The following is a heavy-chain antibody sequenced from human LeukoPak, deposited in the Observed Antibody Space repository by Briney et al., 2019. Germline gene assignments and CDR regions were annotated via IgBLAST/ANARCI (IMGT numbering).Heavy chain of an antibody. CDR2: ISAYNGNT. J-gene: IGHJ6*02. V-gene: IGHV1-18*01. CDR3: AREGDGYSGYDSVWSYYYYGMDV. CDR1: GYTFTSYG. Sequence: ASVKVSCKASGYTFTSYGISWVRQAPGQGLGWMGWISAYNGNTNYAQKLQGRVTMTTDTSTSTAYMELRSLRSDDTAVYYCAREGDGYSGYDSVWSYYYYGMDVWGQGTTVTVSS. D-gene: IGHD5-12*01.